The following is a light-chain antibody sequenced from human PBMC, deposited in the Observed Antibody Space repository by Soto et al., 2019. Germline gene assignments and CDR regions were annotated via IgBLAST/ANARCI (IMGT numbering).Light chain of an antibody. CDR2: GVS. CDR3: SSYTDSSTL. V-gene: IGLV2-14*01. CDR1: SSDVGSYNY. Sequence: QSALTQPASVSGSPGQSITISCTGTSSDVGSYNYVSWYQQHPDKAPKLMIYGVSDRPSGISSRFSGSKSGNTASLTISGLQTEDEADYYCSSYTDSSTLFGTGTKLAVL. J-gene: IGLJ1*01.